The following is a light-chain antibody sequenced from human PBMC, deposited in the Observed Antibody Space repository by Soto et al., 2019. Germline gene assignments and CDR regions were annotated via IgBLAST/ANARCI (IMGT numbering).Light chain of an antibody. CDR2: DAS. J-gene: IGKJ5*01. V-gene: IGKV1-33*01. Sequence: DIQMTQSPSSLSASVGDRVTITCRASQDISNYLNWYQQRPGKAPKLLIYDASNLERGVPSRFSGTRSGTHFTFAITSLQPEDVATYYCQQSDILPITFGQGTRLEI. CDR1: QDISNY. CDR3: QQSDILPIT.